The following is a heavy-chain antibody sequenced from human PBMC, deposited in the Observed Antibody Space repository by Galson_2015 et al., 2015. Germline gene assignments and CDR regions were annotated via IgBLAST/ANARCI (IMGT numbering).Heavy chain of an antibody. CDR2: INAGNGNT. CDR1: GYTFTSYA. J-gene: IGHJ3*02. CDR3: ARGGAIVVVPAAIVAFDI. V-gene: IGHV1-3*01. D-gene: IGHD2-2*02. Sequence: SVKVSCKASGYTFTSYAMHWVRQAPGQRLEWMGWINAGNGNTKYSQKFQGRVTITRDTSASTAYMELSSLRSEDTAVYYCARGGAIVVVPAAIVAFDIWGQGTMATVSS.